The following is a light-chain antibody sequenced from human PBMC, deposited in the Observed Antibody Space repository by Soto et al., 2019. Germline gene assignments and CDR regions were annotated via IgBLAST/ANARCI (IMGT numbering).Light chain of an antibody. V-gene: IGKV3-20*01. CDR1: QSVSSSY. CDR2: GAS. Sequence: EIVLTPSPGTLSLSPVERATLSCRASQSVSSSYLAWYQQKPGQAPRLLIYGASSRATGIPDRFSGSGSGTDFTLTISRLEPEDFAVYYCQQYGSVLTFGGGTKVDI. CDR3: QQYGSVLT. J-gene: IGKJ4*01.